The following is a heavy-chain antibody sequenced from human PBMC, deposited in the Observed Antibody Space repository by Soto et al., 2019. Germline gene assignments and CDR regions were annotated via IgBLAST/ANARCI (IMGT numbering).Heavy chain of an antibody. V-gene: IGHV1-3*01. CDR3: ARESTVRFLEWLLSDYYYYGMDV. Sequence: ASVKVSCKASGYTFTSYAMHWVRQAPGQRLEWMGWINAGNGNTKYSQKFQGRVTITRDTSASTAYMELSSLRSEDTAVYYCARESTVRFLEWLLSDYYYYGMDVWGQGTTVTV. D-gene: IGHD3-3*01. CDR2: INAGNGNT. J-gene: IGHJ6*02. CDR1: GYTFTSYA.